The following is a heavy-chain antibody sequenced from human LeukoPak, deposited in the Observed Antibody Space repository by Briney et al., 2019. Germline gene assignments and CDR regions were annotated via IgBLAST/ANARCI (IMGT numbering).Heavy chain of an antibody. J-gene: IGHJ4*02. Sequence: PGGSLRLSCAASGFIFIDYAMNWVRQAPGKGLEWVSTIAYAGTYYADSVKGRFITSRDDSKSTLYLQMNSLRADDTAVYFCANRYVSEYWGQGILVTVSS. D-gene: IGHD3-16*01. CDR1: GFIFIDYA. CDR2: IAYAGT. CDR3: ANRYVSEY. V-gene: IGHV3-23*01.